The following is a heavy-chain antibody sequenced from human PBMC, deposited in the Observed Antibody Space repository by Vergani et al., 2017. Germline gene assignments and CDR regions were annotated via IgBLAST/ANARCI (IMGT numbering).Heavy chain of an antibody. CDR1: GFSFRNAW. D-gene: IGHD2-21*01. V-gene: IGHV3-15*07. CDR3: TTDPRYCGDGSCYWLRDHHYYGMDV. J-gene: IGHJ6*02. Sequence: EVQLVESGGGIVKPGGSLRLSCVASGFSFRNAWMNWVRRTPGKGLEWVGRIKSTFVRGTKDYAAAVKGRFTISRDDSKNTLFLQMNGLKTEDIGVYYCTTDPRYCGDGSCYWLRDHHYYGMDVWGQGTTVTVSS. CDR2: IKSTFVRGTK.